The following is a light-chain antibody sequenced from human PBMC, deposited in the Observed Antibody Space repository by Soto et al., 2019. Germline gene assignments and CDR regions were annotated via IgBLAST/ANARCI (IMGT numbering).Light chain of an antibody. CDR3: QQSYSTLT. Sequence: DIQMTQSPSSLSASVGDSVTITCRASQSISSYLNWYQQKPGKAPKLLIYAESRLQSGVPSRFSGSRSGTDFTLTISSLQPQDFATYFCQQSYSTLTFRPGTKVHIK. J-gene: IGKJ3*01. CDR1: QSISSY. CDR2: AES. V-gene: IGKV1-39*01.